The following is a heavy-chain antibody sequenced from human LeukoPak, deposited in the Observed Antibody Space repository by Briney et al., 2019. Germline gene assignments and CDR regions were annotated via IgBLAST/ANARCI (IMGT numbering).Heavy chain of an antibody. CDR2: IYTSGST. J-gene: IGHJ4*02. D-gene: IGHD4-23*01. CDR1: GGSISSYY. Sequence: SETLSLTCTVSGGSISSYYWSWIWQPAGKGLEWIGRIYTSGSTNYNPSLKSRVTMSVDTSKNQFSLKLSSVTAADTAVYYCATGARGNFDFDYWGQGTLVTVSS. CDR3: ATGARGNFDFDY. V-gene: IGHV4-4*07.